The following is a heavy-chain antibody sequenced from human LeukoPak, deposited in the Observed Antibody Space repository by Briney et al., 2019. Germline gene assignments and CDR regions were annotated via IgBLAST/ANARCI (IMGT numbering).Heavy chain of an antibody. CDR3: ARGGTTEWLLYPGDAFDI. J-gene: IGHJ3*02. D-gene: IGHD3-3*01. CDR1: GYTFTSYA. Sequence: ASVKVSCKASGYTFTSYAMHWVRQAPGQRLEWMGWINAGNGNTKYSQKFQGRVTITRDTSASTAYMELSSLRSEDTAVYYCARGGTTEWLLYPGDAFDIWGQGTMVTVSS. CDR2: INAGNGNT. V-gene: IGHV1-3*01.